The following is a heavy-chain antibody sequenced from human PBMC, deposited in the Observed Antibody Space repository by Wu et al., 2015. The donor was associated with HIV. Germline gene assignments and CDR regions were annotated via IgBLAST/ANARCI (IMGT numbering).Heavy chain of an antibody. J-gene: IGHJ4*02. Sequence: QVQLVQSGAEVKKPGASVKVSCKASGYTFTSYYMHWVRQAPGQGLEWMGIINPSGGSTSYAQKFQGRVTMTRDTSTSTVYMELSSLRSEDTAVYYCARERGDSSGYYLNHFDYWGQGTLVTVSS. D-gene: IGHD3-22*01. CDR1: GYTFTSYY. CDR3: ARERGDSSGYYLNHFDY. V-gene: IGHV1-46*01. CDR2: INPSGGST.